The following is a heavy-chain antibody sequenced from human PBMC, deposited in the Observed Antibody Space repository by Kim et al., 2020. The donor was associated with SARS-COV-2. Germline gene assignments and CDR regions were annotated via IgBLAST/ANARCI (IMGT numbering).Heavy chain of an antibody. CDR3: ARVAYCGGDCGEGAGDWYFDL. J-gene: IGHJ2*01. D-gene: IGHD2-21*02. V-gene: IGHV5-51*01. Sequence: GESLKISCKGSGYSFTSYWIGWVRQMPGKGLEWMGIIYPGDSDTRYSPSFQGQVTISADKSISTAYLQWSSLKASDTAMYYCARVAYCGGDCGEGAGDWYFDLWGRGTLVTVSS. CDR2: IYPGDSDT. CDR1: GYSFTSYW.